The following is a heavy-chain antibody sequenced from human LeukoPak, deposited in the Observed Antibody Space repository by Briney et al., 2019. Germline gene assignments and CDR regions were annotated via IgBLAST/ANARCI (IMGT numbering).Heavy chain of an antibody. Sequence: SGGSLRLSCAASGFTFSSYSMNWVRQAPGKGLEWVSCISTSSSYIYYADSVKGRFTISRDSAKNSLYLQMNSLRAEDTAVYYCARVGEKAFHLWPEIDYWGQGTLVTVSS. CDR3: ARVGEKAFHLWPEIDY. V-gene: IGHV3-21*01. CDR1: GFTFSSYS. D-gene: IGHD5-24*01. CDR2: ISTSSSYI. J-gene: IGHJ4*02.